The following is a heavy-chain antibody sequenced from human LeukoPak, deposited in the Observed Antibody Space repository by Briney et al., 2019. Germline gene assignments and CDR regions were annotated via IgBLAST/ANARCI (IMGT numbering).Heavy chain of an antibody. CDR2: IYYSGST. D-gene: IGHD2-2*01. CDR1: GGSISSGGYS. CDR3: ARAGCSSTSCKNYYYYYMDV. J-gene: IGHJ6*03. V-gene: IGHV4-31*03. Sequence: SETLSLTCTVSGGSISSGGYSWSWIRQHPGRGLEWIGYIYYSGSTYYNPSLKSRVTISVDTSKNQFSLKLSSVTAADTAVYYCARAGCSSTSCKNYYYYYMDVWGKGTTVTVSS.